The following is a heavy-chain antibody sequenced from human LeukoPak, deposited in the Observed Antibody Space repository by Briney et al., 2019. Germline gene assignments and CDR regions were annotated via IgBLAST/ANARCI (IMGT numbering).Heavy chain of an antibody. CDR3: ARRDAYFGVDY. D-gene: IGHD2/OR15-2a*01. V-gene: IGHV1-3*04. J-gene: IGHJ4*02. CDR1: GYTFTSYD. CDR2: ISTGNGNT. Sequence: GAPVKVSCKASGYTFTSYDINWVRQAPGQGLEWMGWISTGNGNTRYSQKFQDRITITRDTSASTAYMELSSLRSEDTAVYYCARRDAYFGVDYWGQGTPVTVSS.